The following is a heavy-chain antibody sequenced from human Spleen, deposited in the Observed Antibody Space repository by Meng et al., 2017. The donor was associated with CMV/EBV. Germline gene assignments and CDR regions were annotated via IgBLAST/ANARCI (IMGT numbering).Heavy chain of an antibody. CDR3: ARDLVAGTGTFDY. J-gene: IGHJ4*02. Sequence: GESLKISCAASGFTFSSYSMNWVRQAPGKGLEWVSSISSSSSYIYYADSVKGRFTISRDNSKNMVYLQMNSLRAEDTAVYFCARDLVAGTGTFDYWGQGTLVTVSS. CDR2: ISSSSSYI. V-gene: IGHV3-21*01. CDR1: GFTFSSYS. D-gene: IGHD6-19*01.